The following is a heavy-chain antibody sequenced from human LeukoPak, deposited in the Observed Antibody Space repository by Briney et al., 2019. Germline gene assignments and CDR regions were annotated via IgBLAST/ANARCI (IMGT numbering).Heavy chain of an antibody. J-gene: IGHJ6*04. CDR2: IIPIFGTA. D-gene: IGHD6-13*01. Sequence: ASVKVSCKASGGTFISYAISWVRQAPGQGLEWMGGIIPIFGTADYAQKFQGRVTITADKSTSTAYMELSSLRSEDTAVYYCARRRGSISPYYYYGMDVWGKGTTVTVSS. CDR3: ARRRGSISPYYYYGMDV. CDR1: GGTFISYA. V-gene: IGHV1-69*06.